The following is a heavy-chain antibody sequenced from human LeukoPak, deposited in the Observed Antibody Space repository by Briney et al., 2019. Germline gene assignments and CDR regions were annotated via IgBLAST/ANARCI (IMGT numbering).Heavy chain of an antibody. CDR1: GFTFTSYA. V-gene: IGHV3-23*01. Sequence: GGSLRLSCASSGFTFTSYAVSWVRQAPGKGLEWVSTISYSGGTTYHTDSVKGRFTISRDISKNTVYLQMNSLRAEDTAVYFCARGKSDAYGLEDYWGQGTLVTVSS. J-gene: IGHJ4*02. D-gene: IGHD4-17*01. CDR2: ISYSGGTT. CDR3: ARGKSDAYGLEDY.